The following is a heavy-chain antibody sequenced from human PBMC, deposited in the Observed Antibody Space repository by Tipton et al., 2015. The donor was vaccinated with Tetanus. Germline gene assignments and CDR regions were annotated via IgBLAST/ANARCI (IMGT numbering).Heavy chain of an antibody. Sequence: TLSLTCTVSGGSINRGDYYWTWIRQPPGKGLEWIGYIYYNGNIYYNPSLESRAIISGDTSKNQFSLKLTSVSAADTVVYYCARGNGEGSGWYTYWGQGTQVTVAS. CDR2: IYYNGNI. J-gene: IGHJ4*02. CDR3: ARGNGEGSGWYTY. V-gene: IGHV4-30-4*01. CDR1: GGSINRGDYY. D-gene: IGHD6-19*01.